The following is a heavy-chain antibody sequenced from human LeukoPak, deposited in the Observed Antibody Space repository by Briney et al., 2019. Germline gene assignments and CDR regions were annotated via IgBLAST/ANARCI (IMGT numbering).Heavy chain of an antibody. CDR2: ISYDGSSK. J-gene: IGHJ4*02. CDR1: GFTFSSYA. Sequence: GGSLRLSCAASGFTFSSYAMHWVRQAPGKGLEWVAVISYDGSSKYYADSVKGRFTISRDNSKNTLYLQMNSLRAGDTAVYYCAGDREVRGLYYFDYRGQGTLVTVSS. CDR3: AGDREVRGLYYFDY. V-gene: IGHV3-30-3*01. D-gene: IGHD3-10*01.